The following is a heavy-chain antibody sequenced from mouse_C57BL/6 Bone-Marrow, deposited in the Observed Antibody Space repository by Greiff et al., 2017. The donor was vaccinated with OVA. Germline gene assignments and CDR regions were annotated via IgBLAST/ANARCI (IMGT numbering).Heavy chain of an antibody. J-gene: IGHJ3*01. V-gene: IGHV1-50*01. CDR3: ARDGNFGGWFAY. CDR1: GYTFTSYW. CDR2: IDPSDSYT. D-gene: IGHD2-1*01. Sequence: QVQLQQSGAELVKPGASVKLSCKASGYTFTSYWMQWVKQRPGQGLEWIGEIDPSDSYTNYNQKFKGKATLTVDTSSSTAYMQLSSLTSEDSAVYYCARDGNFGGWFAYWGQGTLVTVSA.